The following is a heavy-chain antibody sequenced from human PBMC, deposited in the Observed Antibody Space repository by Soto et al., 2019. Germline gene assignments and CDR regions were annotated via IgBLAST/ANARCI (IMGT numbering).Heavy chain of an antibody. V-gene: IGHV1-24*01. J-gene: IGHJ4*02. CDR2: FDPEDGET. Sequence: GASVKVSCKVSGYTLTELSMHWVRQAPGKGLEWMGGFDPEDGETIYAQKFQGRVTMTEDTSTDTAYMELSSLRSEDTAVYYCGGYSYDSSGLSGIDYWGQGTLVTVSS. D-gene: IGHD3-22*01. CDR3: GGYSYDSSGLSGIDY. CDR1: GYTLTELS.